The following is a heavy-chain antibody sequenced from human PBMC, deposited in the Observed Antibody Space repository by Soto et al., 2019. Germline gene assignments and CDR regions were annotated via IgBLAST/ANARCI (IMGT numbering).Heavy chain of an antibody. CDR2: INHSGST. CDR3: ARGMTTVTTLDY. CDR1: GGSISSYY. J-gene: IGHJ4*02. Sequence: SETLSLTCTVSGGSISSYYWSWIRQPPGKGLEWIGEINHSGSTNYNPSLKSRVTISVDTSKNQLSLKLSSVTAADTAVYYCARGMTTVTTLDYWGQGTLVTVSS. V-gene: IGHV4-34*01. D-gene: IGHD4-4*01.